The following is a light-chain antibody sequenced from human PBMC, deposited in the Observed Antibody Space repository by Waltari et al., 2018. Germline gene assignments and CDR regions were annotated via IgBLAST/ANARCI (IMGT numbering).Light chain of an antibody. CDR1: SSDVGNYNI. V-gene: IGLV2-23*02. CDR2: EVT. CDR3: CSYAGSRIVV. J-gene: IGLJ2*01. Sequence: QSALTQPASVSGSPGQSITISCTGTSSDVGNYNIVSWYQHHPGKVPKLMIYEVTKRPSGISNRFSGSKSGNTASLTISGLQAEDEGDYYCCSYAGSRIVVFGGGTKMTVL.